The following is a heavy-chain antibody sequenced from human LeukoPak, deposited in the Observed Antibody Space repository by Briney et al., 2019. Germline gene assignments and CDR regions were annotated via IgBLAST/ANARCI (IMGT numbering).Heavy chain of an antibody. V-gene: IGHV4-34*01. CDR1: GGSFSGYY. CDR2: INHSGST. Sequence: PSETLSLTCAVYGGSFSGYYWSWIRQPPGKGLEWIGEINHSGSTNYNPSLKSRVTISVDTSKKQFSLKLSSVTAADTAVYYCARGRSRLFNYWGQGTLVTVSS. J-gene: IGHJ4*02. D-gene: IGHD3-16*01. CDR3: ARGRSRLFNY.